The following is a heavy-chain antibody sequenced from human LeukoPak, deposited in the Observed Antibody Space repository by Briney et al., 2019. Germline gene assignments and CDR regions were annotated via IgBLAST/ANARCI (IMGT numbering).Heavy chain of an antibody. CDR2: INPSGST. D-gene: IGHD2-21*02. CDR1: GGSFSGYY. CDR3: VRGSRVYCGGDCYYY. J-gene: IGHJ4*02. Sequence: SETLSLTCTVFGGSFSGYYWSWIRQRPDKGLEWIGEINPSGSTNYNPSLKTRVTISTDTSKNHFSLNLNSVTAADTGVYYCVRGSRVYCGGDCYYYWGQGTLVTVSS. V-gene: IGHV4-34*01.